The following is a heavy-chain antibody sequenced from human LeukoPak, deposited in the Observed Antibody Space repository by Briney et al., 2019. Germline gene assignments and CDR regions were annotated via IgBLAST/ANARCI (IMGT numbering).Heavy chain of an antibody. D-gene: IGHD3-3*01. CDR1: GYTFTSYG. CDR2: ISAYNGNT. J-gene: IGHJ4*02. V-gene: IGHV1-18*01. CDR3: ARGYYDFWRGSHYFDY. Sequence: ASVKVSCKASGYTFTSYGISWVRQAPGQGLEWMGWISAYNGNTNYAQKLQGRVTMTTDTSTSTAYMELRSLRSDDTAVYYCARGYYDFWRGSHYFDYWGQGTLVTVSS.